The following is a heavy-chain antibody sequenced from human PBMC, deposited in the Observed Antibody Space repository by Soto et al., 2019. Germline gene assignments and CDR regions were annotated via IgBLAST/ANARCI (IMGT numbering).Heavy chain of an antibody. Sequence: AAVKVSCNTSGYIFTKFGISWVRQAPGQGLEWMGWISPYSYRTNYVQKFQGRITMTTDTSTSTVYMELRNLRSDDTAIYYCARVLNRYFGYRGKGSLVTVSS. CDR2: ISPYSYRT. J-gene: IGHJ4*02. V-gene: IGHV1-18*01. CDR3: ARVLNRYFGY. CDR1: GYIFTKFG.